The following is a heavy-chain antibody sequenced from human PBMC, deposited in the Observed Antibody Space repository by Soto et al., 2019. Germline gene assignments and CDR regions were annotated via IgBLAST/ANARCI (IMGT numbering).Heavy chain of an antibody. CDR2: IYYSGST. V-gene: IGHV4-31*03. J-gene: IGHJ6*02. CDR3: ARRIYSSSWYLGNYYYYYGMDV. Sequence: SSETLSLTCTVSGGSISSGGYYWSWIRQHPGKGLEWIGYIYYSGSTYYNPSLKSRVTISVDTSKNQFSLKLSSVTAADTAVYYCARRIYSSSWYLGNYYYYYGMDVWGQGTTVT. CDR1: GGSISSGGYY. D-gene: IGHD6-13*01.